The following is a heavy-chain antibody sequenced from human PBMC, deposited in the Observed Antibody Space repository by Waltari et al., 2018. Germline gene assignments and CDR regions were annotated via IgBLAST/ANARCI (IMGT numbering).Heavy chain of an antibody. CDR2: INPNNGAT. D-gene: IGHD7-27*01. V-gene: IGHV1-2*02. CDR3: ARDRWGESHGYGY. CDR1: GYTFPVYY. J-gene: IGHJ4*02. Sequence: QVQLVQSGVEVKKPGASVRVSCKASGYTFPVYYLHWIRQAPGQGPEWMGWINPNNGATKYAQKFQGRVTMTRDTSINTAYLEVTSDDTAVYYCARDRWGESHGYGYWGRGTLVTVSS.